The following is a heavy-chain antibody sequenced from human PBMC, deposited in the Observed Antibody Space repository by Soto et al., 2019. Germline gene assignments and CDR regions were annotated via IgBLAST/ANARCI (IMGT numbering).Heavy chain of an antibody. D-gene: IGHD3-22*01. J-gene: IGHJ2*01. CDR1: GGSISSSSYY. CDR3: ARHQIRMIVVVNWYFDL. V-gene: IGHV4-39*01. Sequence: QLQLQESGPGLVKPSETLSLTCTVSGGSISSSSYYWGWIRQPPGKGLEWIGSIYYSGSTYYNTSLTSRVPISVDTSNNQFSLKLSSVTAADTAVYYCARHQIRMIVVVNWYFDLWGRGTLVTVSS. CDR2: IYYSGST.